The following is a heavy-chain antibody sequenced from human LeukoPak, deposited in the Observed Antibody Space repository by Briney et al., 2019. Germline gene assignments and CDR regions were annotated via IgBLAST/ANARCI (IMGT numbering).Heavy chain of an antibody. V-gene: IGHV1-8*01. J-gene: IGHJ6*03. CDR2: MNPNSGNT. D-gene: IGHD6-6*01. CDR1: GYTFTSYD. CDR3: ARGDSSSSYYYYMDV. Sequence: ASVKVSCKASGYTFTSYDINWVRQATGQGLEWMGWMNPNSGNTGYAQKFQGRVTMTRNTSISTAYMELSSLRSEDTAVYYCARGDSSSSYYYYMDVWGKGTTVTVSS.